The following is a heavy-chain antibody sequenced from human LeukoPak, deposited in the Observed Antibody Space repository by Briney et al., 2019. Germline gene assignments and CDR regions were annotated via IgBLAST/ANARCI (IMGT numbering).Heavy chain of an antibody. Sequence: GGSLRLSCEDSDFNFITYAMSWVLQAPGKGLEWVSIISGGGDVTHYADSVKGRFTISRDNSKNTLYLQMNSLRVEDTAVYYCARVSSMLRGPLVIYYFDFWGQGTLVTVSS. CDR1: DFNFITYA. D-gene: IGHD3-10*01. CDR3: ARVSSMLRGPLVIYYFDF. J-gene: IGHJ4*02. V-gene: IGHV3-23*01. CDR2: ISGGGDVT.